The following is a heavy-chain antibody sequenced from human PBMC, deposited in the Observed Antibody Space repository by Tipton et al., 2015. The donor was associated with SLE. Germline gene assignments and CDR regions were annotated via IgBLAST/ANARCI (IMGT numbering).Heavy chain of an antibody. Sequence: QSGAEVKEPGASVMVSCKASGHTFDNDDINWVRQATGQGLEWMGWMKFKTGNAGYAQIYQGRVTMTRDASINTAYMELRNLSFNDTTVYYCARETTETGEGLEVWGQGTTVTVSS. CDR1: GHTFDNDD. CDR3: ARETTETGEGLEV. J-gene: IGHJ6*01. V-gene: IGHV1-8*01. CDR2: MKFKTGNA. D-gene: IGHD7-27*01.